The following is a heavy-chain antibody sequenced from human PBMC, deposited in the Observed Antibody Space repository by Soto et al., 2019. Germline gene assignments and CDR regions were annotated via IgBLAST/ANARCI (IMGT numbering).Heavy chain of an antibody. CDR1: GFTFSSYA. V-gene: IGHV3-23*01. Sequence: PGGSLRLSCAASGFTFSSYAMSWVRQAPGKGLEWVSAISGSGGSTYYADSVKGRFTIPRDNSKNTLYLQMNSLRAEDTAVYYCAKAGYCSSTSCYIFISGFYYFDYWCQGALLTVSS. CDR2: ISGSGGST. CDR3: AKAGYCSSTSCYIFISGFYYFDY. D-gene: IGHD2-2*02. J-gene: IGHJ4*02.